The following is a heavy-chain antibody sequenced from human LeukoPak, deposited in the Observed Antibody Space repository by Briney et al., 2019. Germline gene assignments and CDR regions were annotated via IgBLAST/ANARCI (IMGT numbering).Heavy chain of an antibody. CDR2: ISGSGGNR. CDR3: SRARLNYDSSGLRYYFDY. D-gene: IGHD3-22*01. Sequence: GGSLRLSCAASGFTFTDYGVSWVRQAPGKGLEWISVISGSGGNRNYGDAVKGRFTISRDNSNNTLYLQMNSLRAEDTAVYYCSRARLNYDSSGLRYYFDYWGQGTLVTVSS. CDR1: GFTFTDYG. V-gene: IGHV3-23*01. J-gene: IGHJ4*02.